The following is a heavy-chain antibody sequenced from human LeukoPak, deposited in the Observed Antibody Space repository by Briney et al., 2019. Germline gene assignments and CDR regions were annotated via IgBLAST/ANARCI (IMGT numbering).Heavy chain of an antibody. CDR3: ARDRYNAFDI. V-gene: IGHV4-59*01. CDR1: GGSISSYY. CDR2: IYYSGST. D-gene: IGHD2-2*02. J-gene: IGHJ3*02. Sequence: PSETLSLTCTVSGGSISSYYWSWIRQPPGKGLEWIGYIYYSGSTNYNPSLKSRVTISVDTSKNQFSLKLSSVTAADTAVYYCARDRYNAFDIWGQGTMVTASS.